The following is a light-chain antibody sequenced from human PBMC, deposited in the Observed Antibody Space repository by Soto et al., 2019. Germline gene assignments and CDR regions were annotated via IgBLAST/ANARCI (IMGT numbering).Light chain of an antibody. CDR1: QSVSSS. V-gene: IGKV3-11*01. CDR2: DTS. Sequence: DMVMTQSSATLSESPGPRATLSYRASQSVSSSLAWYQQKPGQAPRLLIYDTSNRATGIPARFSGSGSGTDFTLTISSLEPEDFAVYYCQQRSDWPRTVGQGTKVDIK. J-gene: IGKJ1*01. CDR3: QQRSDWPRT.